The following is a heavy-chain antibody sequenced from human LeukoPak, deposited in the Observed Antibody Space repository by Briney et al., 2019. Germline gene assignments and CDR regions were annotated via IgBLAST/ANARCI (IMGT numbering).Heavy chain of an antibody. Sequence: AGSLRLSCAASGFTFSSYGMHWVRRAPGKGLEWVAVIWYDGSNRYYAGSVKGRFTISRDNSKNTLYLQMNSLRAEDTAVYYCARDKAAAVGYFDYWGQGTLVTVPS. CDR1: GFTFSSYG. J-gene: IGHJ4*02. V-gene: IGHV3-33*01. CDR3: ARDKAAAVGYFDY. CDR2: IWYDGSNR. D-gene: IGHD6-13*01.